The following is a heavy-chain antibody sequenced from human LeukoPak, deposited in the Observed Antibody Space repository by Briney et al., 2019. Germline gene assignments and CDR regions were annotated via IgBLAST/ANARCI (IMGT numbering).Heavy chain of an antibody. Sequence: ASVKVSCKASGYTSTSYAMNWVRQAPGHGLEWMGWMDPNRGNTGYAHKFQGRVTMARSTSVSTAYMELSSLTSEDTAVYYCARGLSRCSSGNCYEPNWLDSWGQGTLVTVSS. CDR1: GYTSTSYA. CDR2: MDPNRGNT. V-gene: IGHV1-8*02. J-gene: IGHJ5*01. D-gene: IGHD2-2*01. CDR3: ARGLSRCSSGNCYEPNWLDS.